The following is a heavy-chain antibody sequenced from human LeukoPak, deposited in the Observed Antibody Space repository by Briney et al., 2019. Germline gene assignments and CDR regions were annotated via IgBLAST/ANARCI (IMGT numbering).Heavy chain of an antibody. CDR3: ASFSQQLVGSGWFDP. V-gene: IGHV1-46*01. D-gene: IGHD6-13*01. Sequence: ASVKVSCKASGYSFTSHYMHWVRQAPGQGLEWMGLINPSGSSTLYAQKFQGRVTMTRDTSTSTAYMELRSLRPDDTAVYCCASFSQQLVGSGWFDPWGQGTLVTVSS. J-gene: IGHJ5*02. CDR1: GYSFTSHY. CDR2: INPSGSST.